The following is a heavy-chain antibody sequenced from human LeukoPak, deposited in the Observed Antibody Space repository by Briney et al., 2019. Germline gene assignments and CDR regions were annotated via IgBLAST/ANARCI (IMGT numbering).Heavy chain of an antibody. CDR2: IKQDGSEK. CDR3: ARVIMGYGFLEWSYYDY. D-gene: IGHD3-3*01. V-gene: IGHV3-7*01. CDR1: GFTFSSYW. J-gene: IGHJ4*02. Sequence: PGGSLRLSCAASGFTFSSYWMSWVRQAPGKGLEWVANIKQDGSEKYYVDSVKGRFTISRDNAKNSLYLQMNSLRAEDTTLYYCARVIMGYGFLEWSYYDYWGQGTLVTVSS.